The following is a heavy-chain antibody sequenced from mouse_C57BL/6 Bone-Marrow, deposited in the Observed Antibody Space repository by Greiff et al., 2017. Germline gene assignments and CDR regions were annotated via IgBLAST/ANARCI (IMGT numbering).Heavy chain of an antibody. D-gene: IGHD2-1*01. CDR2: IYPRDGST. CDR1: GYTFTSYD. Sequence: VQLQQSGPELVKPGASVKLSCKASGYTFTSYDINWVKQRPGQGLEWIGWIYPRDGSTEYNEKFKGKATLTVATSSSTAYMELHSRTSEDSAVYFCARGGYGNYGAWFAYWGQGTLVTVSA. V-gene: IGHV1-85*01. J-gene: IGHJ3*01. CDR3: ARGGYGNYGAWFAY.